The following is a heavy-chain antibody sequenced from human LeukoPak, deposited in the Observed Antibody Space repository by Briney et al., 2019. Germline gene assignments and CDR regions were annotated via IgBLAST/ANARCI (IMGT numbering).Heavy chain of an antibody. J-gene: IGHJ3*02. D-gene: IGHD5-18*01. CDR3: ARDLWLRAFDI. Sequence: GSLRLSCAASGFTFSSYSMNWVRQAPGKGLEWVSYISSSSSTIYYADSVKGRFTISRDNAKNSLYLQMNSLRAEDTAVYYCARDLWLRAFDIWGQGTMVTVSS. V-gene: IGHV3-48*01. CDR2: ISSSSSTI. CDR1: GFTFSSYS.